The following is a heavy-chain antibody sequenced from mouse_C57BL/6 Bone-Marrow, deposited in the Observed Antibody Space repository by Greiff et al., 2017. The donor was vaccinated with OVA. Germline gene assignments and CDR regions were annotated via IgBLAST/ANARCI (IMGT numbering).Heavy chain of an antibody. J-gene: IGHJ1*03. CDR3: ARHDYGSSYVNWYFDV. V-gene: IGHV5-9*01. CDR1: GFTFSSYT. D-gene: IGHD1-1*01. Sequence: DVHLVESGGGLVKPGGSLKLSCAASGFTFSSYTMSWVRQTPEKRLAWVATISGGGGNTYYPDSVKGRFTISRDNAKNTLYLQMSSLRSEDTALYYCARHDYGSSYVNWYFDVWGTGTTVTVSS. CDR2: ISGGGGNT.